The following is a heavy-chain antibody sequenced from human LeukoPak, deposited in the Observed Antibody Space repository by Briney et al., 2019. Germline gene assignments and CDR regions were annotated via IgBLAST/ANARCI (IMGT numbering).Heavy chain of an antibody. D-gene: IGHD6-25*01. CDR1: GFTFSSYA. J-gene: IGHJ6*03. V-gene: IGHV3-30-3*01. CDR3: ARFAAGGSYYYYMDV. CDR2: ISYDGSNK. Sequence: GGSLRLSCAASGFTFSSYAMHWVRQAPGKGLEWVAVISYDGSNKYYADSVKGRFTISRDNAKNSLYLQMNSLRADDTAIYYCARFAAGGSYYYYMDVWGKGTTVTVSS.